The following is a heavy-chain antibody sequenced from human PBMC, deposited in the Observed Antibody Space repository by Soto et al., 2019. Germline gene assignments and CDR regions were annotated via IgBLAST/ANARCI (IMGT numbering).Heavy chain of an antibody. V-gene: IGHV1-18*01. J-gene: IGHJ3*02. CDR1: GYTFTSYG. CDR3: ARDGFSRGYDILTGDAFDI. CDR2: ISAYNGNT. Sequence: QVQLVQSGAEVKKPGASVKVSCKASGYTFTSYGISWVRQAPGQGLEWMGWISAYNGNTNYAQKLQGRVTMTTDTATSTAYMEMRSLRCEDTAVYECARDGFSRGYDILTGDAFDIWGQGTMVTVSS. D-gene: IGHD3-9*01.